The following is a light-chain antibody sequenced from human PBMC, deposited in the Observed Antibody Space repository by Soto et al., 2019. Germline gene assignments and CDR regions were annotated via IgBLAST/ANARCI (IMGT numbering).Light chain of an antibody. V-gene: IGLV3-1*01. CDR2: QDN. CDR3: QAWDSSTAV. Sequence: SYELTQPPSVSVSPGQTDSITCSGDKLGHKYACWYQQKPGQSPVLVIYQDNKRTSGIPERFSGSNSGNTATLTISGTQAMDEADYSCQAWDSSTAVFGGGTQLTVL. CDR1: KLGHKY. J-gene: IGLJ7*01.